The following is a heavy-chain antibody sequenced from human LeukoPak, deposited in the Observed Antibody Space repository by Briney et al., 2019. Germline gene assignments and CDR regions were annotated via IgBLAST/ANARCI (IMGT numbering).Heavy chain of an antibody. CDR2: IHASGNT. CDR1: GGSISSYY. Sequence: KASQTLSLTCTVSGGSISSYYWTWIRQPAGKGLEYLGRIHASGNTYYNPSLNSRVAISIDTSKNQFSLKVSSVAAADTAVYYCARDLGYGYYFYYYLDVWGKGTTVTVS. CDR3: ARDLGYGYYFYYYLDV. V-gene: IGHV4-61*02. D-gene: IGHD5-18*01. J-gene: IGHJ6*03.